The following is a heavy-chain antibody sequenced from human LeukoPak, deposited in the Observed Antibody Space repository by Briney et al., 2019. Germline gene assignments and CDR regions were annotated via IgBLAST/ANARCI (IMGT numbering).Heavy chain of an antibody. CDR2: IYSSRTT. Sequence: SETLSLTCTVSGGSTINYFRSWIRQPAGKGLEWIGHIYSSRTTHYNPSLNNRVTISLDASTSQFSLHLNSVTAADAAVYFCARAEGSGSGAYTLDYWGQGILVTVSS. D-gene: IGHD3-10*01. V-gene: IGHV4-4*07. CDR3: ARAEGSGSGAYTLDY. J-gene: IGHJ4*02. CDR1: GGSTINYF.